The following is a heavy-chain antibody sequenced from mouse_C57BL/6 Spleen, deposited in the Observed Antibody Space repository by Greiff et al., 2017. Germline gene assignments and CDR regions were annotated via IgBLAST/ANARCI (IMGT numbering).Heavy chain of an antibody. Sequence: QVQLKQPGTELVKPGASVKLSCKASGYTFTSSWMHWVKQRPGQGLEWIGNINPSNGGTNYNEKFKSKATLTVDKSSSTAYMQLSSLTSEDSAVYYCARGDYYGSSFAYWGQGTLVTVSA. CDR2: INPSNGGT. D-gene: IGHD1-1*01. V-gene: IGHV1-53*01. CDR3: ARGDYYGSSFAY. J-gene: IGHJ3*01. CDR1: GYTFTSSW.